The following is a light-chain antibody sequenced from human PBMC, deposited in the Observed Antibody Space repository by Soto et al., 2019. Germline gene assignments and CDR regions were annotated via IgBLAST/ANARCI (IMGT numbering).Light chain of an antibody. Sequence: EIVLTQSPGTLSSSPGERATLSCRASQSLSSSQLAWYRQKPGQAPRLLIYGASSRATGIPDRFSGSGSGTDFTLTISRLEPEDFAVYYCQQYDSSPLTFGPGTKVEIK. J-gene: IGKJ3*01. CDR2: GAS. CDR1: QSLSSSQ. CDR3: QQYDSSPLT. V-gene: IGKV3-20*01.